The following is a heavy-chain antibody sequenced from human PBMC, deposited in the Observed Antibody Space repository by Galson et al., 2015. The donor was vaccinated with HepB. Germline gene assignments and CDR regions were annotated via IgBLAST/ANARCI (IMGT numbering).Heavy chain of an antibody. Sequence: SLRLSCAASGLTFSRYSMNWVRQALGKGPEWVSIITSSSSHIYYADSVKGRFTISRDNAKNSLYLEMNSLRAEDTAVYYCATNELAVAGIPHYWGQGTLVTVSS. CDR3: ATNELAVAGIPHY. J-gene: IGHJ4*02. CDR2: ITSSSSHI. V-gene: IGHV3-21*01. D-gene: IGHD6-19*01. CDR1: GLTFSRYS.